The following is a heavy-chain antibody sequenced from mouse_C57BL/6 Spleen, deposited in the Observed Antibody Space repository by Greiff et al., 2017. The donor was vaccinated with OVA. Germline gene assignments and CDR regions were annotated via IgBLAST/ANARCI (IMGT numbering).Heavy chain of an antibody. D-gene: IGHD1-1*01. CDR3: ARETTTVVATRGYFDY. Sequence: QVQLQQSGAELARPGASVQLSCKASGYTFTSYGISWVKQRTGQGLEWIGEIYPRSGNTYYNEKFKGKATLTADKSSSTAYMELRSLTSEDSAVYFCARETTTVVATRGYFDYWGQGTTLTVSS. CDR2: IYPRSGNT. CDR1: GYTFTSYG. J-gene: IGHJ2*01. V-gene: IGHV1-81*01.